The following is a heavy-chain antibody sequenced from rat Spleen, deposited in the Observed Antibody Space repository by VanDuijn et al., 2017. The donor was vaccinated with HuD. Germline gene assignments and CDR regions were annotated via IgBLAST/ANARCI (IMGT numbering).Heavy chain of an antibody. Sequence: QVQLMESGPGLVQPSETLSLTCTVSGFSLTSYNVHWVRQPPGKGLEWMGVMWSGGSTDYNSALKSRLSISRDTSKNQVFLKMNSLQSEDTTTYYCARGGLDYWGQGVMVTVSS. CDR1: GFSLTSYN. V-gene: IGHV2-45*01. CDR2: MWSGGST. J-gene: IGHJ2*01. CDR3: ARGGLDY.